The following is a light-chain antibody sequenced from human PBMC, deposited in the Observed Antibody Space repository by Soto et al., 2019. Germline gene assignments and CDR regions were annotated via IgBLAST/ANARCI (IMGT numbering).Light chain of an antibody. CDR1: QSVSSSY. V-gene: IGKV3-20*01. CDR2: GAA. Sequence: EIVLTQSPGTLSLPPGERATISCRASQSVSSSYLAWYQQKPGQAPRLLIYGAARRATGIPDRFSGSGSATDFTLTISRLEPEDFAVYYCQQYGSSPLTFGGGTKVDIK. J-gene: IGKJ4*01. CDR3: QQYGSSPLT.